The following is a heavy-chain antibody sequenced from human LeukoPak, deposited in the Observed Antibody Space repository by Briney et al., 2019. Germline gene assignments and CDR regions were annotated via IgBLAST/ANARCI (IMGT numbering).Heavy chain of an antibody. CDR1: GGSISSGDYY. CDR3: ARGYDTIAAADY. CDR2: IYYSGST. V-gene: IGHV4-30-4*01. Sequence: PSETLSLTCTVSGGSISSGDYYWSWIRQPPGKGLEWIGYIYYSGSTYYNPSLKSRVTISVDTSKNQFSLKPSSETAADTAVYYCARGYDTIAAADYWGQGTLVTVSS. D-gene: IGHD6-13*01. J-gene: IGHJ4*02.